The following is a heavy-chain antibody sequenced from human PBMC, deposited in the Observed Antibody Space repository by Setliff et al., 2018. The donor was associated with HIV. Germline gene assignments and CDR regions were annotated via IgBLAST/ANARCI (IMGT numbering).Heavy chain of an antibody. CDR1: GDSISSGSYY. J-gene: IGHJ4*02. CDR3: ARAHHDFWSGYCPFDY. CDR2: IHYSGST. D-gene: IGHD3-3*01. Sequence: SETLSLTCTVSGDSISSGSYYWSWIRQHPGKGLEWIGYIHYSGSTHYNPSLDSRLTISVDTSQNRFSLKLSSVTAADTAVYFCARAHHDFWSGYCPFDYWGQGTLVTSPQ. V-gene: IGHV4-31*03.